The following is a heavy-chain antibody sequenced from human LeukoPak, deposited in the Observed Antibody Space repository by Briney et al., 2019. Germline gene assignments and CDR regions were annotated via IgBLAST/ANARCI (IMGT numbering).Heavy chain of an antibody. Sequence: GGSLRLSCAASGFTFSSYEMNWVRQAPGKGLEWVSYISSSGSTIYYADSVKGRFTISRDNAKNSLYLQMNSLRAEDTAVYYCARGGSGSYFLYYFDYWGQGTLVTVSS. D-gene: IGHD3-10*01. V-gene: IGHV3-48*03. CDR2: ISSSGSTI. J-gene: IGHJ4*02. CDR3: ARGGSGSYFLYYFDY. CDR1: GFTFSSYE.